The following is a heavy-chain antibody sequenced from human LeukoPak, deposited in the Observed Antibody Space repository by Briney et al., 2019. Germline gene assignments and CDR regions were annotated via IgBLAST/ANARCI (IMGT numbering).Heavy chain of an antibody. D-gene: IGHD4-11*01. CDR3: ARDPVGDYREFDY. CDR1: GYTFTGYY. Sequence: ASVKVSCKASGYTFTGYYMHWVRQAPGQGLEWMGWINPNSGGTNYAQKIQGRVTMTRDTSISTAYMELSRLRSDDTAVYYCARDPVGDYREFDYWGQGTLVTVSS. J-gene: IGHJ4*02. V-gene: IGHV1-2*02. CDR2: INPNSGGT.